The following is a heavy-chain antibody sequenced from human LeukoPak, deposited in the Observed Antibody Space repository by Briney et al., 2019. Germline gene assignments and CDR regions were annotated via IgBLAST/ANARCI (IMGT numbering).Heavy chain of an antibody. D-gene: IGHD3-22*01. CDR3: ARDLKAYYYDSSGSDY. V-gene: IGHV3-33*01. Sequence: GGSLRLSCAASGFTFSSYGTHWVRQAPGKGLEWVAVIWYDGSNKYYADSVKGRFTISRDNSKNTLYLQMNSLRAEDTAVYYCARDLKAYYYDSSGSDYWGQGTLVTVSS. CDR1: GFTFSSYG. J-gene: IGHJ4*02. CDR2: IWYDGSNK.